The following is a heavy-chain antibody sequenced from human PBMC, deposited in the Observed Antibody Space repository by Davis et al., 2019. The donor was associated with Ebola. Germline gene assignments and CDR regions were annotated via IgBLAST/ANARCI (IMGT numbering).Heavy chain of an antibody. D-gene: IGHD6-19*01. Sequence: PSETLSLTCTVSGGPISSGGYYWRWIRQHPGKGLEWIGYIYYSGSTYYNPSLKSRVTISVDTSKNQFSLKLSSVTDADTAVYYCARDWGGGAVAGTFDYWGQGTLVTVSS. CDR3: ARDWGGGAVAGTFDY. V-gene: IGHV4-31*03. CDR1: GGPISSGGYY. CDR2: IYYSGST. J-gene: IGHJ4*02.